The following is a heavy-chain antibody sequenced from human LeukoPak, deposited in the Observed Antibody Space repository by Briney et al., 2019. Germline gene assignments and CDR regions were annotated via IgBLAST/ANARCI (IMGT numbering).Heavy chain of an antibody. CDR3: ARERAGYCTNGVCYTGWFDP. CDR1: GFTFSSYG. J-gene: IGHJ5*02. V-gene: IGHV3-33*08. Sequence: AGGSLRLSCAASGFTFSSYGMHWVRQAPGKGLEWVAVIWYDGSNKYYADSVKGRFTISRDNSKNTLYLQMNSLRAEDTAVYYCARERAGYCTNGVCYTGWFDPWGQGTLVTVSS. CDR2: IWYDGSNK. D-gene: IGHD2-8*01.